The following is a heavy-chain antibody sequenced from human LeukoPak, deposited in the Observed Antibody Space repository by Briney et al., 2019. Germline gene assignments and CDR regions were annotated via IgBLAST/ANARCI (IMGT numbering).Heavy chain of an antibody. V-gene: IGHV4-59*01. D-gene: IGHD4-17*01. J-gene: IGHJ6*02. CDR3: ARDRIDYGDRNYYYYYGMDV. CDR1: GGSISSYY. Sequence: PSETLSLTCTVSGGSISSYYWSWIRQPPGKGLEWTGYIYYSGSTNYNPSLKSRVTISVDTSKNQFSLKLSSVTAADTAVYYCARDRIDYGDRNYYYYYGMDVWGQGTTVTVSS. CDR2: IYYSGST.